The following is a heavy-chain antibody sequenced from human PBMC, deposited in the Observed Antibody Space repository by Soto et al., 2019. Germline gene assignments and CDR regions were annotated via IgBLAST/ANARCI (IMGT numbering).Heavy chain of an antibody. CDR2: IYYSGST. V-gene: IGHV4-59*01. D-gene: IGHD6-13*01. Sequence: SETLSLTCTVSGGSISSYYWSWIRQPPGKGLEWIGYIYYSGSTNYNPSLKSRVTISVDTSKNQFSLKLSSVTAADPAVYYCARVNNPGPQTLSGQTKNGSGGSSSWYYYYYGMDVWGQGTTVTVSS. J-gene: IGHJ6*02. CDR1: GGSISSYY. CDR3: ARVNNPGPQTLSGQTKNGSGGSSSWYYYYYGMDV.